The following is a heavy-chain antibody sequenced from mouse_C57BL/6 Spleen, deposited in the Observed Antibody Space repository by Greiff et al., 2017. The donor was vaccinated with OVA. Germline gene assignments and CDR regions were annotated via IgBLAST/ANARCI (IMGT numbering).Heavy chain of an antibody. CDR1: GFTFSDYG. CDR2: ISSGSSTI. CDR3: ARNGKKYYFDY. D-gene: IGHD2-1*01. V-gene: IGHV5-17*01. J-gene: IGHJ2*01. Sequence: EVKLMESGGGLVKPGGSLKLSCAASGFTFSDYGMHWVRQAPEKGLEWVAYISSGSSTIYYADTVKGRFTISRDNAKNTLFLQMTSLRSEDTAMYYCARNGKKYYFDYWGQGTTLTVSS.